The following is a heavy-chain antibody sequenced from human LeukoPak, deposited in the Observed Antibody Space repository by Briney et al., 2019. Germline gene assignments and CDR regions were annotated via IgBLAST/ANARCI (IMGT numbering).Heavy chain of an antibody. CDR3: ARDVGT. V-gene: IGHV3-74*01. D-gene: IGHD7-27*01. Sequence: GGSLRLSCAASGFSFSSYWMHWVRQAPGKGPVWVSLISNDESNIIYADSVKGRFTIYRDNAKNTLYLQMRSLRAEDTAVYYCARDVGTWGQGTLVTVSS. CDR2: ISNDESNI. CDR1: GFSFSSYW. J-gene: IGHJ5*02.